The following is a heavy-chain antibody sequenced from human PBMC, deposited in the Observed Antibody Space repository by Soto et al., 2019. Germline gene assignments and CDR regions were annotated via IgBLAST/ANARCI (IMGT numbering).Heavy chain of an antibody. Sequence: QVQLQESGPRLVKPSETLSLTCTVSGGSLRSYYCSWFRQPPGKGLEWVGYINYSGGTFYNPSLKRRVTMSVDTSNNQDSLRVNSVTATDTAVYYFARQGFGGLHGLVDVCGQGTTVIVSS. CDR1: GGSLRSYY. CDR3: ARQGFGGLHGLVDV. CDR2: INYSGGT. V-gene: IGHV4-59*08. D-gene: IGHD3-10*01. J-gene: IGHJ6*02.